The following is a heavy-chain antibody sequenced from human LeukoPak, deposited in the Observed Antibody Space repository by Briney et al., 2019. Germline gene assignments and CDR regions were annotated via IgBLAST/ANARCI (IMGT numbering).Heavy chain of an antibody. Sequence: PGGSLRLSCAASGFTFSSYAMSWVRQAPGKGLEWVSAISGSGGSTYYADSVKGRFTISRDNSKNTLYLQMNSLRAEDTAVYYCANRYYDSSGYYLFDYWGQGTLVTVSS. J-gene: IGHJ4*02. CDR1: GFTFSSYA. CDR2: ISGSGGST. V-gene: IGHV3-23*01. CDR3: ANRYYDSSGYYLFDY. D-gene: IGHD3-22*01.